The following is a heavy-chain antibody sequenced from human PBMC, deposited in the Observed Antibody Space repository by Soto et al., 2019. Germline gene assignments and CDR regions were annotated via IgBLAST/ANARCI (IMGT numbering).Heavy chain of an antibody. CDR1: GFSLSTSGVG. Sequence: QITFKESGPTLVKPTQTLTLTCTFSGFSLSTSGVGVGWIRQPPGKALEWLALIYWYDDKRYSPSLKSRLTITKDTSKNQVVLTMTNMDPVDTATYYCEHSETVTSFGDYWGQGTLVTVSS. J-gene: IGHJ4*02. CDR3: EHSETVTSFGDY. D-gene: IGHD3-16*01. CDR2: IYWYDDK. V-gene: IGHV2-5*01.